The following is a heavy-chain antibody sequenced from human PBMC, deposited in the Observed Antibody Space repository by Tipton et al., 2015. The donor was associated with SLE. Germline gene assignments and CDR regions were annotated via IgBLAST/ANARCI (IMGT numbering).Heavy chain of an antibody. D-gene: IGHD2-21*02. V-gene: IGHV4-34*01. J-gene: IGHJ6*03. CDR2: INHSGST. CDR3: ARGGLTYGYYYYMDV. CDR1: GGSFSGYY. Sequence: TLSLTCVVYGGSFSGYYWSWIRQPPGKGLEWIGEINHSGSTNYNPSLKSRVTISVDTSKNQFSLKLSSVTAADTAVYYCARGGLTYGYYYYMDVWGKGTTVTVSS.